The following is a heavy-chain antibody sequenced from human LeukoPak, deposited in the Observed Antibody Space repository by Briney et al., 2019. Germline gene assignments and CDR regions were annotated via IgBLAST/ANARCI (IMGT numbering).Heavy chain of an antibody. CDR3: ASGYSDYADYYNYYMDV. V-gene: IGHV1-2*02. CDR1: GYSFTGYY. CDR2: INPDSGGT. D-gene: IGHD4-11*01. Sequence: GASVKVSCKASGYSFTGYYMHWVRQAPGQGLEWMGWINPDSGGTNYAQKFQGRVTMTRDTSITTAYMELRRLTSDDTAVYYCASGYSDYADYYNYYMDVWGKGTTVTVSS. J-gene: IGHJ6*03.